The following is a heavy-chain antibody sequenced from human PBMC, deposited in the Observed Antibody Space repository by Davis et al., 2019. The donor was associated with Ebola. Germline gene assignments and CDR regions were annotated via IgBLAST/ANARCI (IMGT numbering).Heavy chain of an antibody. Sequence: GGSLRLSCVASGFTFSSYSMNWVRQAPGRGLEWVSYISSSTSTIYYADSVKGRFTISRDNAKNSLYLQMNSLRDEDTAVYYYARDRGSYPDYWGQGTMVTVSS. CDR3: ARDRGSYPDY. CDR1: GFTFSSYS. CDR2: ISSSTSTI. V-gene: IGHV3-48*02. D-gene: IGHD1-26*01. J-gene: IGHJ3*01.